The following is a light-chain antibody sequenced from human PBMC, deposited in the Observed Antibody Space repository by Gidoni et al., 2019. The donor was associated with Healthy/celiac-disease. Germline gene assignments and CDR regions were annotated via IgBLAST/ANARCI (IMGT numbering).Light chain of an antibody. Sequence: DMVMTQSPLSLPVTPGEPASISCRSSQSLLHSNGYNYLDWYLQKPGQSPQLLIYLGSYRASGVPDRFSGSGSGTDFTLKISRVEAEDVGVYYCMQALQTPWTFGQGTKLEIK. CDR3: MQALQTPWT. CDR1: QSLLHSNGYNY. J-gene: IGKJ2*02. CDR2: LGS. V-gene: IGKV2-28*01.